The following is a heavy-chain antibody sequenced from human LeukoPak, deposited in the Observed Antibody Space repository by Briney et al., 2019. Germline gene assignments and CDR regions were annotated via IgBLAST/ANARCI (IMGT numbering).Heavy chain of an antibody. CDR1: GFSVSNYY. CDR3: ARETPMGRYNHGMDV. J-gene: IGHJ6*02. V-gene: IGHV3-66*01. D-gene: IGHD3-10*01. Sequence: GGSLRLSCAASGFSVSNYYMPWVRQAPGKGLEWVSVIYSGGSIYYSDSVKGRFIISRDNSKHQLDLQLNSLRAEDTAVYYCARETPMGRYNHGMDVRGQGTTVTVSS. CDR2: IYSGGSI.